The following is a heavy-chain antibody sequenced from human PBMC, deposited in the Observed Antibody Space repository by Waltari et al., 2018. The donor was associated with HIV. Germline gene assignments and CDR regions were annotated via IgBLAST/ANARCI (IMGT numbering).Heavy chain of an antibody. CDR3: ATDAQYYYGPLNAFDI. CDR2: FDPEDGET. J-gene: IGHJ3*02. V-gene: IGHV1-24*01. Sequence: QVQLVQSGAEVKKPGASVKVSCKVSGYTLTELSMHWVRQAPGKGLEWMGGFDPEDGETIYAQKFQGRVTMTEDTSTDTAYMELSSLRSEDTAVYYCATDAQYYYGPLNAFDIWGQGTMVTVSS. CDR1: GYTLTELS. D-gene: IGHD3-10*01.